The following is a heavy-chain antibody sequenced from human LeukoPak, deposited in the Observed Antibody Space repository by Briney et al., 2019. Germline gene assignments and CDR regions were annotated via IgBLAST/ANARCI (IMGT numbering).Heavy chain of an antibody. CDR2: IHHSGRS. V-gene: IGHV4-31*03. CDR3: ARGGNRFGGFYFDY. CDR1: ADSLSSGGHY. J-gene: IGHJ4*02. Sequence: SETLSLTCTVPADSLSSGGHYWAWIRQFPGKGLESIGFIHHSGRSRHNPSLKDRVAISVDTSRKQFALKLSSVTAADTAMYYCARGGNRFGGFYFDYWGQGIQVIVSS. D-gene: IGHD3-10*01.